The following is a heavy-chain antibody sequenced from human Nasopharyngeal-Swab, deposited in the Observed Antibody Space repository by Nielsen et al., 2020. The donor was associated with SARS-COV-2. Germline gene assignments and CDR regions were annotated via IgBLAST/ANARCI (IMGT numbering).Heavy chain of an antibody. V-gene: IGHV4-59*08. CDR2: IYYTGST. CDR1: GGSIGTYY. Sequence: SETLSLTCTVSGGSIGTYYWSWIRQPPGKGLEWIGYIYYTGSTMYNPSLKGRVTLSVDTSENQFSLRLTSVTAADSAVYYCARQDVSGSYRFTVYWGQGTLVTVSS. CDR3: ARQDVSGSYRFTVY. J-gene: IGHJ4*02. D-gene: IGHD3-16*02.